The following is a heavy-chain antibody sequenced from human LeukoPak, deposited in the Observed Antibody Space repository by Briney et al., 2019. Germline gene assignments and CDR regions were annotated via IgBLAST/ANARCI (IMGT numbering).Heavy chain of an antibody. CDR1: GYSISSGYY. D-gene: IGHD1-26*01. V-gene: IGHV4-38-2*02. Sequence: SQTLSLTCTVSGYSISSGYYWGWIRQPPGKGLEWIGSIYHSGSTYYNPSLKSRVTISVDTSKNQFSLKLSSMTAADTAVSYCARGGWDRPWPMWGQGTLVTVSS. CDR3: ARGGWDRPWPM. J-gene: IGHJ4*02. CDR2: IYHSGST.